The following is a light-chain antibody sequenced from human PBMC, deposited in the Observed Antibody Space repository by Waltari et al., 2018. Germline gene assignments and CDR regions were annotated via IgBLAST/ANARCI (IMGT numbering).Light chain of an antibody. V-gene: IGKV4-1*01. CDR3: QQYYTTPYT. CDR1: LSLLYSSNNKNY. CDR2: WAS. J-gene: IGKJ2*01. Sequence: DIVMTQSPDSLAVSLGERATINCKSSLSLLYSSNNKNYLAWYQQKPRQPPKLLIYWASTREAGVPDRFGGSGSGTDFTLTINSLQAEDVAVYYCQQYYTTPYTFGQGTKLDIK.